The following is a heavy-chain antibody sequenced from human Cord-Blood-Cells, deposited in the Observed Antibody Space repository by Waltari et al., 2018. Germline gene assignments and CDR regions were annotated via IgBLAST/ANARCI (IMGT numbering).Heavy chain of an antibody. CDR2: IKHSGST. CDR1: GGSFGGYY. J-gene: IGHJ4*02. V-gene: IGHV4-34*01. CDR3: ASTLYDSSGYYYDY. Sequence: QVQLQQWGAGLLKPSETLSLTCAVYGGSFGGYYWSWIRQPPGKGLEWIGEIKHSGSTNYNPSLKSRVTISVDTSKNQFSLKLSSVTAADTAVYYCASTLYDSSGYYYDYWGQGTLVTVSS. D-gene: IGHD3-22*01.